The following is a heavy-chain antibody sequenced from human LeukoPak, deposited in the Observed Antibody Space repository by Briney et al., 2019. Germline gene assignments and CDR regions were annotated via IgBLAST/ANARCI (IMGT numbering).Heavy chain of an antibody. CDR2: ISYDGSNK. Sequence: GGALRLSCAASGFTFSSYAMHWVRQAPGKGLEWVAVISYDGSNKYYADSVKGRFTISRDNSKNTLYLQMNSLTAEDTAVYYCARDSGNYSPAAFDIWGQGTKVPVSS. D-gene: IGHD1-26*01. V-gene: IGHV3-30-3*01. J-gene: IGHJ3*02. CDR3: ARDSGNYSPAAFDI. CDR1: GFTFSSYA.